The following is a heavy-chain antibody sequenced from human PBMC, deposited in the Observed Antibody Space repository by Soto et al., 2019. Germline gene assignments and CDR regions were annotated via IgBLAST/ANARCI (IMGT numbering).Heavy chain of an antibody. D-gene: IGHD4-17*01. J-gene: IGHJ6*02. V-gene: IGHV1-46*01. Sequence: QVQLVQSGAEVKKPGASVKVSCKASGYTFTSYYMHWVRQAPGQGLEWMGIINPSGGSTSYAQKFQGSVTMPRDTSTSTVYMELSSLRSEDTAVYYCAREGKDYGDYYYCGMDVWGQGTTVTVSS. CDR3: AREGKDYGDYYYCGMDV. CDR1: GYTFTSYY. CDR2: INPSGGST.